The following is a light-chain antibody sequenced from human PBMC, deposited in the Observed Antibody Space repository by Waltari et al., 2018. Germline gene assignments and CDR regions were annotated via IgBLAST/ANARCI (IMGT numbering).Light chain of an antibody. CDR2: EVT. V-gene: IGLV2-23*02. Sequence: QPALTKLAPVSASPGRPFTTPSLGTSSDIGLYTFFSWYQHHPGKVPNVLIYEVTNRPSGVSNRFSGSKSGYTASLTISGLQAEDEADYYCCSYAGDALWVFGGGTKLTVL. CDR1: SSDIGLYTF. J-gene: IGLJ3*02. CDR3: CSYAGDALWV.